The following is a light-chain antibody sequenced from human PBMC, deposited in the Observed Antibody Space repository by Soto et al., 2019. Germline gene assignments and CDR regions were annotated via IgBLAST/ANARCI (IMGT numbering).Light chain of an antibody. J-gene: IGKJ4*01. CDR1: QSVSSK. Sequence: EIVMTQSPATLSVSPGERATLSCRASQSVSSKLAWFQQKPGQAPSLLIYGVSTRATGVPVRFSGSGSGTEFTLTINSLQSDDSAVYYCQQYNNWPRATFGGGTKVDIK. CDR3: QQYNNWPRAT. CDR2: GVS. V-gene: IGKV3-15*01.